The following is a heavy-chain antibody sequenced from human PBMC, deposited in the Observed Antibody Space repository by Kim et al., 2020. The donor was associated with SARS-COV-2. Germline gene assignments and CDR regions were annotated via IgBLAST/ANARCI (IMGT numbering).Heavy chain of an antibody. Sequence: SETLSLTCTVSGGSISSYYWSWIRQPPGKGLEWIGYIYYSGSTNYNPSLKSRVTISVDTSKNQFSLKLSSVTAADTAVYYCARHPYYYYGMDVWGQGTTVTVSS. V-gene: IGHV4-59*08. J-gene: IGHJ6*02. CDR3: ARHPYYYYGMDV. CDR2: IYYSGST. CDR1: GGSISSYY.